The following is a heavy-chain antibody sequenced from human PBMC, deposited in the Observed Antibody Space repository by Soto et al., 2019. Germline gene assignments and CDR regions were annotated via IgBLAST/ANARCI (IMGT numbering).Heavy chain of an antibody. CDR1: GFTFNNYA. Sequence: EVLLLESGGGLVQPGGSLRLSCAASGFTFNNYAMGWVRQAPGKGLEWVSAITDSGDDTYYIDSVKGRFTISRDNSKSTLYLQMNSLRAEDTAIYYCAKLGSSSWSPHYYFDYWGQGTLVTVSS. J-gene: IGHJ4*02. V-gene: IGHV3-23*01. CDR3: AKLGSSSWSPHYYFDY. CDR2: ITDSGDDT. D-gene: IGHD2-2*01.